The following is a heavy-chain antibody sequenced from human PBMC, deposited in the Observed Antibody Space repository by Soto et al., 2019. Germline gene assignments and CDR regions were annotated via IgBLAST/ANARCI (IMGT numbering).Heavy chain of an antibody. Sequence: SETLSLTCAVSGGSISSGGYSWSWIRQPPGKGLEWIGYIYHSGSTYYNPSLKSRVTISVDRSKNQFSLKLSSVTAADTAVYYCARCLIYPPGFDLWGKGTLVTVSS. CDR2: IYHSGST. CDR3: ARCLIYPPGFDL. J-gene: IGHJ5*02. V-gene: IGHV4-30-2*01. D-gene: IGHD3-16*01. CDR1: GGSISSGGYS.